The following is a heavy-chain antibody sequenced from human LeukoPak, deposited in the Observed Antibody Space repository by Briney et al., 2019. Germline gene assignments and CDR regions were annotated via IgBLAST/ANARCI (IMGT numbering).Heavy chain of an antibody. J-gene: IGHJ5*02. Sequence: ASVKVSCKASGYAFTSYYMHWVRQAPGQGLEWMGIINPSGGSTSYAQKFQGRVTITADESTSTAYMELSSLRSEDTAVYYCARDRGPLGGSLNWFDPWGQGTLVTVSS. CDR3: ARDRGPLGGSLNWFDP. CDR1: GYAFTSYY. V-gene: IGHV1-46*01. D-gene: IGHD1-26*01. CDR2: INPSGGST.